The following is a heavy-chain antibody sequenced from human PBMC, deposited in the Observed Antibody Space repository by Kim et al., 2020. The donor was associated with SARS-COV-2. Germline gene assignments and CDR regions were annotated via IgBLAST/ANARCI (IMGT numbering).Heavy chain of an antibody. CDR2: IWYDGSNK. V-gene: IGHV3-33*01. CDR3: ARDLLVGATSYGMDV. CDR1: GFTFSSYG. D-gene: IGHD1-26*01. Sequence: GGSLRLSCAASGFTFSSYGMHWVRQAPGKGLEWVAVIWYDGSNKYYADSVRGRFTISRDNSKNTLYLQMNSLRAEDTAVYYCARDLLVGATSYGMDVWGQGTTVTVSS. J-gene: IGHJ6*02.